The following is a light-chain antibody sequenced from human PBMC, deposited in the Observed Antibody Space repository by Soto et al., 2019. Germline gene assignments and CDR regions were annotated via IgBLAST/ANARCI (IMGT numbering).Light chain of an antibody. Sequence: AIQMTQSPSSPFASVGDRVTITCRASQGIRNDLGWYQQKPGKAPKLLIYAASSLQSGVPSRLGGSGSGTDFTLTISSLQPEDFASYYGLQDYNSPRTFGQGTKLEIK. CDR3: LQDYNSPRT. CDR1: QGIRND. J-gene: IGKJ2*01. V-gene: IGKV1-6*01. CDR2: AAS.